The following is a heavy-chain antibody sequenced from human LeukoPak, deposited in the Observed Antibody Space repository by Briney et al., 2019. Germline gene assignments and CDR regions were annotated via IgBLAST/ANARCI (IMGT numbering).Heavy chain of an antibody. CDR2: ISGSGGST. CDR1: GFTFSSYG. V-gene: IGHV3-23*01. D-gene: IGHD5-12*01. CDR3: AKDGKGYSGYDYRDWFDP. J-gene: IGHJ5*02. Sequence: PGGSLRLSCAASGFTFSSYGMSWVRQAPGKGLEWVSAISGSGGSTYYADSVKGRFTISRDNSKNTLYLQMNSLRAEDTAVYYCAKDGKGYSGYDYRDWFDPWGQGTLVTVSS.